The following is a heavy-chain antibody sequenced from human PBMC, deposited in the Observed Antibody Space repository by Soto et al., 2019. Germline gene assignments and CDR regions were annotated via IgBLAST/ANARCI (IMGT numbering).Heavy chain of an antibody. J-gene: IGHJ6*03. CDR3: AGDRRGSWYSHYYYYYMDV. V-gene: IGHV3-33*01. Sequence: GGSLRLSCAASGFTFSSYGMHWVRQAPGKGLEWVAVIWYGGSNKYYADSVKGRFTISRDNSKNTLYLQMNSLRAEDTAVYYCAGDRRGSWYSHYYYYYMDVWGKGTTVTVSS. CDR2: IWYGGSNK. D-gene: IGHD6-13*01. CDR1: GFTFSSYG.